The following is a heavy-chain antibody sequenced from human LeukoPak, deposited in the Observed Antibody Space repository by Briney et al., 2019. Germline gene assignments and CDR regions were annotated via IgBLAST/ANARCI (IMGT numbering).Heavy chain of an antibody. CDR2: IYGGGSV. CDR1: GFTVRSNY. CDR3: ARGGSYLSAFDI. V-gene: IGHV3-53*01. D-gene: IGHD1-26*01. J-gene: IGHJ3*02. Sequence: PGGSLRLSCAASGFTVRSNYMSWVRQAPGKGLEWVSIIYGGGSVFYADSVKGRFTISRDNSKNTLYLQMNSLRGEDTAVYYCARGGSYLSAFDIWGQGTTVTVSS.